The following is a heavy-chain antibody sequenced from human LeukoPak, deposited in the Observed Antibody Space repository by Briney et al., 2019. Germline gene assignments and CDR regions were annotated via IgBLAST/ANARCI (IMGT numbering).Heavy chain of an antibody. CDR3: ARFRGIVAAGTEFDY. J-gene: IGHJ4*02. Sequence: SETLSLTCTVSGYSICSGHYWAWIRQSPEKGLECIATMFHSGSTYYNPSLKSRVTTSVDTSKNQFSLNLNSVTAADTAVYYCARFRGIVAAGTEFDYWGQGTLVTVSS. CDR1: GYSICSGHY. D-gene: IGHD6-13*01. CDR2: MFHSGST. V-gene: IGHV4-38-2*02.